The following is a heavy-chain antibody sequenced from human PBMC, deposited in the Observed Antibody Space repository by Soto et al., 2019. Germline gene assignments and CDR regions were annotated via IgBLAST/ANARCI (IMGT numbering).Heavy chain of an antibody. V-gene: IGHV3-30*18. CDR1: GFTFNTYG. CDR3: AKPPYRTTRKGYCDL. Sequence: GGSLRRSCFPSGFTFNTYGRHWGRQAPGKGLEWVASISYDGSKKYYADSVKGRFTISRDNSKNTLYLQMDSLRAEDTALFYRAKPPYRTTRKGYCDLWGPGTLVTVSS. CDR2: ISYDGSKK. J-gene: IGHJ2*01.